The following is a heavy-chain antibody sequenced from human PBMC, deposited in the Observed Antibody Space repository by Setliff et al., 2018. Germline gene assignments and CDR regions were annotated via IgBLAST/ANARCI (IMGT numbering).Heavy chain of an antibody. D-gene: IGHD4-4*01. CDR2: ISAFTGFT. V-gene: IGHV1-18*01. J-gene: IGHJ3*02. CDR1: GYSFTMYG. CDR3: LRDRPYSNPPEDVFDI. Sequence: GASVKVSCKASGYSFTMYGVNWVRQAPGQGLEWMAWISAFTGFTQYSQKFKGRVTVTKDASTSTAYLDLGSLTSDDTAVYCCLRDRPYSNPPEDVFDIWGQGTAVTVSS.